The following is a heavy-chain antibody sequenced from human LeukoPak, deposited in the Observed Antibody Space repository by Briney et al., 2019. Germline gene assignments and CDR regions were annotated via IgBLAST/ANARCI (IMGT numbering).Heavy chain of an antibody. Sequence: GGSLRLSCSASGFTFSDYSMNWVRQAPGKGLVWVSRINSDGSSTSYADSVKGRFTISRDNAKNTLYLQMNSLRAEDTAVYYCARGLFSDPRYYFDYWGQGTLVTVSS. V-gene: IGHV3-74*01. CDR1: GFTFSDYS. CDR2: INSDGSST. J-gene: IGHJ4*02. D-gene: IGHD2/OR15-2a*01. CDR3: ARGLFSDPRYYFDY.